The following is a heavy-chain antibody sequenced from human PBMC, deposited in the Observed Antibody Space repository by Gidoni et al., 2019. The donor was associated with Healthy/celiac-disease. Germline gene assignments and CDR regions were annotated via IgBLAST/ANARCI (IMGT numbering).Heavy chain of an antibody. CDR1: GFTFSSYA. D-gene: IGHD3-10*01. V-gene: IGHV3-23*01. CDR2: ISGSGGST. J-gene: IGHJ5*02. Sequence: EVQLLESGGGLVQPGGSLRLSCAASGFTFSSYAMSWGRQAPGKGLEWVSAISGSGGSTYYADSVKGRFTISRDKSKNTLYLQMNSLRAEDTAVYYCAKEGYYGSGSYYINWFDPWGQGTLVTVSS. CDR3: AKEGYYGSGSYYINWFDP.